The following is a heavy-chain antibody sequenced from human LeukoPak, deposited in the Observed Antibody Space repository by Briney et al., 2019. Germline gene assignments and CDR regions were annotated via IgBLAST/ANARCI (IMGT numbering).Heavy chain of an antibody. J-gene: IGHJ4*02. Sequence: SETLSLTCTVSGCSFSSYYWSWIRQPPGKGLEWIGYIYYSGSTNYNPSLKSRVTISVDTSKNQFSLKLSSVTAADTAMYYCARHSNTWNFDYWGQGTLVTVSS. CDR1: GCSFSSYY. D-gene: IGHD6-13*01. CDR2: IYYSGST. CDR3: ARHSNTWNFDY. V-gene: IGHV4-59*08.